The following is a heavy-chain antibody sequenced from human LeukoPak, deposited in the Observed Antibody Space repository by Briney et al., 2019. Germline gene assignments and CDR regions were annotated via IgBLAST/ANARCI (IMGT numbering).Heavy chain of an antibody. CDR1: GYTFTNYA. Sequence: ASVKVSCKASGYTFTNYALHWVRQAPGQRLEWMGWTNGATGNTRFSQDFQGRLTITIDTSASTAYMELSSLRSADTAVYYCARSPGGNARTWLDYWGQGTLVTVSS. V-gene: IGHV1-3*02. CDR3: ARSPGGNARTWLDY. CDR2: TNGATGNT. D-gene: IGHD4-23*01. J-gene: IGHJ4*02.